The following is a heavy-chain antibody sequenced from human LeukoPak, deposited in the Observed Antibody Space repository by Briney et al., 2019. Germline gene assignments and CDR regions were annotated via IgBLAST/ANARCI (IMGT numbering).Heavy chain of an antibody. V-gene: IGHV3-30*18. CDR1: GFTFSSYG. D-gene: IGHD6-13*01. Sequence: GSLRLSCAASGFTFSSYGMHWVRPAPGKGLEWGAVISYDGSSKYYAGSVKGRFTISRDNSKNTLYLQMNSLRAEDTAVYCCAKDLRPWAAAVFVYWGQGTLVTVSS. J-gene: IGHJ4*02. CDR2: ISYDGSSK. CDR3: AKDLRPWAAAVFVY.